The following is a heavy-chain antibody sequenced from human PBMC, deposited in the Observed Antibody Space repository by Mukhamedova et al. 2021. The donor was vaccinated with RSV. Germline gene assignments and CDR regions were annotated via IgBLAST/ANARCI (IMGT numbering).Heavy chain of an antibody. CDR3: ARDWRGITMVRGVIIETYHFYY. V-gene: IGHV4-61*02. D-gene: IGHD3-10*01. Sequence: GTNYNPSLKSRVTISVDTSKNQFSLKLSSVTAADTAVYYCARDWRGITMVRGVIIETYHFYYWGQGTLVTVSS. CDR2: GT. J-gene: IGHJ4*02.